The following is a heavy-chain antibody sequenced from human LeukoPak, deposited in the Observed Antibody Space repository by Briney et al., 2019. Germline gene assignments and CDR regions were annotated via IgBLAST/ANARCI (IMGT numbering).Heavy chain of an antibody. Sequence: PSETLSLTCAVYGGSFSGYYWSWIRQPPGKGLEWIGEINHSGSTNYNPSLKSRVTISVDTSKNQFSLKLSSVTAADTAVYYCARVSWYYDSSGYYHDAFDIWGQGTMVTVSS. J-gene: IGHJ3*02. CDR2: INHSGST. D-gene: IGHD3-22*01. CDR3: ARVSWYYDSSGYYHDAFDI. CDR1: GGSFSGYY. V-gene: IGHV4-34*01.